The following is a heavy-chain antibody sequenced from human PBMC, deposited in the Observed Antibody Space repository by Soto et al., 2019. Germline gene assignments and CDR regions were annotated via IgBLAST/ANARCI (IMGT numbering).Heavy chain of an antibody. J-gene: IGHJ4*02. Sequence: GGSLRLSCAASGFTFSSYGMHWVRQAPGKGLEWVAVISYDGSNKYFADSVKGRFTISRDNSKNTLYPQMNSLRAEDTAVYYCAKYSLITFGGVSPSPFDYWGQGTLVTVSS. CDR2: ISYDGSNK. CDR3: AKYSLITFGGVSPSPFDY. CDR1: GFTFSSYG. D-gene: IGHD3-16*01. V-gene: IGHV3-30*18.